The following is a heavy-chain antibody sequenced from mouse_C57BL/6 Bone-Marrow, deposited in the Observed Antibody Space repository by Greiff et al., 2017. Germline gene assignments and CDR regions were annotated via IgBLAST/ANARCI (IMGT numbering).Heavy chain of an antibody. Sequence: EVQRVESGGGLVKPGGSLKLSCAASGFTFSSYSMSWVRQTPEQRLEWVATISAGGSYTYYPDNVKGRFTISRDDDKNNLYLPLSHLKSEDTAMYYCARDGVMITTKVYCSAMVCWGRGTSVTVSS. V-gene: IGHV5-4*01. D-gene: IGHD2-4*01. CDR1: GFTFSSYS. CDR2: ISAGGSYT. J-gene: IGHJ4*01. CDR3: ARDGVMITTKVYCSAMVC.